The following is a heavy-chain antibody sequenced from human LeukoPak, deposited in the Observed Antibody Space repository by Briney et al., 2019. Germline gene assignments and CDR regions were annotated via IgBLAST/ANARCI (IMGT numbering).Heavy chain of an antibody. V-gene: IGHV3-21*01. J-gene: IGHJ4*02. D-gene: IGHD4-17*01. CDR2: ISSSSSYI. Sequence: PGGSLRLSCAASGFTFSSYSMNWVRQAPGKGLEWVSSISSSSSYIYYADSVKGRFTISRDNAKNSPYLQMNSLRAEDTAVYYCARVGYGDYYFDYWGQGTLVTVSS. CDR1: GFTFSSYS. CDR3: ARVGYGDYYFDY.